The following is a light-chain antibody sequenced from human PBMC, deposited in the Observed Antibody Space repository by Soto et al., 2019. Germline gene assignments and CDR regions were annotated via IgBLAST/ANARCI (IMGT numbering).Light chain of an antibody. CDR1: QSISSY. CDR3: QPRYSTPRT. J-gene: IGKJ1*01. V-gene: IGKV1-39*01. CDR2: AAS. Sequence: DIQMTQSPSSLSASVGDRVTITCRASQSISSYLNWYQQKPGKAPKLLIYAASSLQSGVPSRFSGSGSATDFTLTISSLQPEDFDTYYCQPRYSTPRTLGQGTNVDIK.